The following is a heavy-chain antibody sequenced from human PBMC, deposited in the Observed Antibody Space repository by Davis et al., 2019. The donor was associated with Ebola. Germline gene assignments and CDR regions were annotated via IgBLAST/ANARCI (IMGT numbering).Heavy chain of an antibody. CDR1: GGSISSSSYY. V-gene: IGHV4-39*01. Sequence: MPSETLSLTCTVSGGSISSSSYYWGWIRQPPGKGLEWIGSIYYSGSTYYNPSLKNRVTISVDTSKNQFSLKLSSVTAADTAVYYCARIRIVVVTDTIHKGLYGMDVWGQGTTVTVSS. J-gene: IGHJ6*02. CDR3: ARIRIVVVTDTIHKGLYGMDV. CDR2: IYYSGST. D-gene: IGHD2-21*02.